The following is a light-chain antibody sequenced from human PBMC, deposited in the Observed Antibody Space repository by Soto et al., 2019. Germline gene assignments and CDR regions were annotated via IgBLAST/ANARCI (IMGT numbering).Light chain of an antibody. CDR1: QDMRHD. Sequence: AIQMTQSPSSLSASVGDRVTITCRASQDMRHDLGWYQQKPGKPPKVLIYAASNLQSGVASRFSGSGSGTDFTLTITSLQPEDFATYYCLQDYSHPWTFGQGTTVELK. V-gene: IGKV1-6*01. J-gene: IGKJ1*01. CDR3: LQDYSHPWT. CDR2: AAS.